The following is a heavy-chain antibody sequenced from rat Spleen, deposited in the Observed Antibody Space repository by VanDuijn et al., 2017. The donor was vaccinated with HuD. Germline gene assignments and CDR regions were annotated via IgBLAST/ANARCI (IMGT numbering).Heavy chain of an antibody. CDR3: TARFDWFAY. Sequence: EVQLVESGGGLVQPGRSLKLSCVASGFTFNNYWMTWIRQAPGKGLEWVASITNSGGSTYYLDSVKVRFTISRDNAKTTLYLQMNSLRSEDTATYYCTARFDWFAYWGQGTLLTVSS. V-gene: IGHV5-31*01. J-gene: IGHJ3*01. CDR1: GFTFNNYW. CDR2: ITNSGGST.